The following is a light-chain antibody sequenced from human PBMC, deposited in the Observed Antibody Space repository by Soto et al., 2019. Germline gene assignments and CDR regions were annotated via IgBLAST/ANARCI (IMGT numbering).Light chain of an antibody. CDR3: PQYNTYSGLT. CDR2: TAY. CDR1: QSISSW. J-gene: IGKJ4*01. V-gene: IGKV1-5*03. Sequence: DIQMTQSPSTRSAFVGDRVTITCRASQSISSWLAWYQQKPGKAPKLLIYTAYSLESGVPSRVRGSESGTEFTLTISRLQTNNFETYQCPQYNTYSGLTFGGGTKVEIK.